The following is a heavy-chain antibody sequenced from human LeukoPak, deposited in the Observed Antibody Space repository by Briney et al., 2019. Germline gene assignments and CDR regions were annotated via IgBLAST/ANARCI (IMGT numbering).Heavy chain of an antibody. CDR1: GGTFSSYG. CDR2: IIPIFGIA. D-gene: IGHD5-18*01. J-gene: IGHJ4*02. Sequence: ASVKVSCKASGGTFSSYGISWVRQAPGQGLEWMGRIIPIFGIANYAQKFQGRVTITADKSTSTAYMELSSLRSEDTAVYYCASVPIQLWLPAGYWGQGTLVTVSP. V-gene: IGHV1-69*04. CDR3: ASVPIQLWLPAGY.